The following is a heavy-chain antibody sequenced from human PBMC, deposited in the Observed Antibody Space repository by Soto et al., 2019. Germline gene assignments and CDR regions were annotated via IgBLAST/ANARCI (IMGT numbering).Heavy chain of an antibody. Sequence: GGSLRLSCAASGFTFSNFAMHWVRQAPGQGLEWVSEISYDGTTKSYADSVKGRFTISRDNSKNTLYLQMNSLRAEDTAVYYCAKDLMVRGVTITYFDYWGQGTLVTVSS. J-gene: IGHJ4*02. CDR2: ISYDGTTK. D-gene: IGHD3-10*01. V-gene: IGHV3-30-3*01. CDR3: AKDLMVRGVTITYFDY. CDR1: GFTFSNFA.